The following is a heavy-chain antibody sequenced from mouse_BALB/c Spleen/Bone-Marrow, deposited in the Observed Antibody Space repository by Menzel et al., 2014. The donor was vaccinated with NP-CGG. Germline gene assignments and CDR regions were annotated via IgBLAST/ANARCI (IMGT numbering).Heavy chain of an antibody. J-gene: IGHJ4*01. CDR1: GYSFTGYF. CDR2: INPYNGDT. CDR3: ARGGLLHAMDY. Sequence: EVHLVESGPELVKPGASVKISCKASGYSFTGYFMNWVMQSHGKSLEWIGRINPYNGDTFYNQKFKGKATLTVDKSSSTAHMELRSLASEDSAVYYCARGGLLHAMDYWGQGTSVTVSS. D-gene: IGHD2-3*01. V-gene: IGHV1-20*02.